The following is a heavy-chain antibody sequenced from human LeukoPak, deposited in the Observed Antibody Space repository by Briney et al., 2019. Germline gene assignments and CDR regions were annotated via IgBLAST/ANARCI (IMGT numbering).Heavy chain of an antibody. CDR1: GFTFSSYA. V-gene: IGHV3-23*01. Sequence: GGSLRLSCAASGFTFSSYAMSWVRQAPGKGLEWVSAISGSGGSTYYADSVKGRFTISRDNSKNTLYLQMNSLGAEDTAVYYCTKTLSSGWSYFDSWGQGTLVTVSS. D-gene: IGHD6-19*01. J-gene: IGHJ4*02. CDR2: ISGSGGST. CDR3: TKTLSSGWSYFDS.